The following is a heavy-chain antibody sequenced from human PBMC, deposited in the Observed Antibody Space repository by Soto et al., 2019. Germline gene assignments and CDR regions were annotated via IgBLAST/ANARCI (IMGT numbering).Heavy chain of an antibody. J-gene: IGHJ4*02. Sequence: ASVKVSCKASGYNFTGYYMHWVRQAPGQGLEWMGWINPNSGGTNYAQKFQGWVTMTRDTSISTAYMELSRLRSDDTAVYYCARNAANWNYGLDYWGQGTLVTVSS. D-gene: IGHD1-7*01. CDR1: GYNFTGYY. V-gene: IGHV1-2*04. CDR3: ARNAANWNYGLDY. CDR2: INPNSGGT.